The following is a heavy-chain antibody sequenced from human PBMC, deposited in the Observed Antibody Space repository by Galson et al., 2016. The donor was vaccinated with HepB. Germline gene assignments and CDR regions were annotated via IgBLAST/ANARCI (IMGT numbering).Heavy chain of an antibody. J-gene: IGHJ5*02. CDR1: GVSFSSFD. D-gene: IGHD2-2*01. CDR3: AKDQLIVVVPAAGNWFGP. CDR2: ISGSGTAT. Sequence: SLRLSCAASGVSFSSFDMSWVRQAPGKGLEWVSGISGSGTATYYPDSVKGRFTISRDNSKSTLYLQMNGLTAEDTAIYYCAKDQLIVVVPAAGNWFGPWGPGTQVTVSS. V-gene: IGHV3-23*01.